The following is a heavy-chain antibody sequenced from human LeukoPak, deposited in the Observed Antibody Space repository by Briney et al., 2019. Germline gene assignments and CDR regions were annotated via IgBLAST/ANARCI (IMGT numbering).Heavy chain of an antibody. CDR1: GYMFTSYA. Sequence: ASVKLSCQASGYMFTSYAIHWVRQAPGQGLEWLGWISGYNGKTDYAEGLQGRVTMTTDRSTNTAFMELRSLRSDDTAIYFCARGSGSPYYSYMDVWGKGTAVTVSS. CDR2: ISGYNGKT. J-gene: IGHJ6*03. V-gene: IGHV1-18*01. CDR3: ARGSGSPYYSYMDV. D-gene: IGHD3-10*01.